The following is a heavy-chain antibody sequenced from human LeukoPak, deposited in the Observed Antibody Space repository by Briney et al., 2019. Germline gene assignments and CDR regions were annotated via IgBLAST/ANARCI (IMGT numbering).Heavy chain of an antibody. CDR2: INPNSGGT. J-gene: IGHJ5*02. V-gene: IGHV1-2*02. Sequence: GASVKVSCKASGYTFTGYYMHWVRQAPGQGLEWMGWINPNSGGTNYAQKFQGRVTMTRDTSISTAYMELSRLRSDDTAVYYCARHRLISSSSGDWFDHWGQGTLVTVSS. D-gene: IGHD6-6*01. CDR1: GYTFTGYY. CDR3: ARHRLISSSSGDWFDH.